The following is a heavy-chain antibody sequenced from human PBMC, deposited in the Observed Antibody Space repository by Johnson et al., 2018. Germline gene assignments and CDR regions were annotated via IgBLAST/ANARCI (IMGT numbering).Heavy chain of an antibody. J-gene: IGHJ3*02. D-gene: IGHD2-21*02. CDR2: IIPIFGTA. V-gene: IGHV1-69*01. CDR3: ARVVRLAYCGGDCGAFET. CDR1: GGTFSSYA. Sequence: QVQLVESGAEVKKPGSSVKVSCKASGGTFSSYAISWVRQAPGQGLEWMGGIIPIFGTANYAQKFQGRVPITADESTSTAYMERSSLGSEDTAVYYWARVVRLAYCGGDCGAFETWGQGTMVTVSS.